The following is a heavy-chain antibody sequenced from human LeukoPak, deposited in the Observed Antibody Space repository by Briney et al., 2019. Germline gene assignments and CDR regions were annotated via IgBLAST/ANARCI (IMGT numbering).Heavy chain of an antibody. Sequence: GESLQISCKGSEYRFTSYWIGWVRQLPGKGLEWMGIIYPGDSDTRYSPSFQGQVTTSADKSISTAYLQWSSLKASDTAMYYCARSSSGWRLFDSWGQGTLVTVSS. CDR3: ARSSSGWRLFDS. J-gene: IGHJ4*02. CDR1: EYRFTSYW. D-gene: IGHD6-19*01. CDR2: IYPGDSDT. V-gene: IGHV5-51*01.